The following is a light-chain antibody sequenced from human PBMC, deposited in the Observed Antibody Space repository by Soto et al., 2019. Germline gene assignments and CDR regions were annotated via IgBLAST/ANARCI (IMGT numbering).Light chain of an antibody. CDR3: QQRSN. V-gene: IGKV3D-11*01. CDR1: QGVSSY. Sequence: EIVLTQSPATLSLSPGERATLSCRASQGVSSYLAWYQQKPGQAPRLLIYDASNRATGIRARFSGSGPGTDFTLTISSLEPEDFAVYYCQQRSNFGQGTRLEIK. CDR2: DAS. J-gene: IGKJ5*01.